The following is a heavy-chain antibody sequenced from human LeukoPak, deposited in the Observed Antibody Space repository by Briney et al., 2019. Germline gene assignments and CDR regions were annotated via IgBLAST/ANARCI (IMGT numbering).Heavy chain of an antibody. CDR1: GGSFSGYY. D-gene: IGHD6-13*01. J-gene: IGHJ4*01. CDR2: INHSGST. Sequence: SETLSLTCAVYGGSFSGYYWSWIRQPPGKGLEWIGEINHSGSTNYNPSLKSRVTISVDTSKNQFSLKLSSVTAADTAVYFCARDATIAAPHMFWGHGILVTVSS. V-gene: IGHV4-34*01. CDR3: ARDATIAAPHMF.